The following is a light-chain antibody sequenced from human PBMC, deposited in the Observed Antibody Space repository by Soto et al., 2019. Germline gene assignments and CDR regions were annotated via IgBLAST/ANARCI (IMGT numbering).Light chain of an antibody. CDR1: PSVSSN. J-gene: IGKJ1*01. V-gene: IGKV3-15*01. CDR2: GAS. CDR3: QQYNNWPPWT. Sequence: ESVLTQSPATLSLSPCERATLSFSASPSVSSNLAWYQQKPGQAPRLLIYGASTRATGIPARFSGSGSGTEFTLTISSLQSEDFAVYYCQQYNNWPPWTFGQGTKVDI.